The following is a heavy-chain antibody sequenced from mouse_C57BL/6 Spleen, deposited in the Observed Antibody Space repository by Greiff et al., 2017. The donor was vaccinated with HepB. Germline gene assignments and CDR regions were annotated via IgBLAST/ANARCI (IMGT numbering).Heavy chain of an antibody. CDR3: AIIYYYGSSYAMDY. CDR2: IDPSDSYT. Sequence: QVQLQQPGAELVMPGASVKLSCKASGYTFTSYWMHWVKQRPGQGLEWIGEIDPSDSYTNYNQKFKGKSTLTVDKSSSTAYMQLSSLTSEDSAVYYCAIIYYYGSSYAMDYWGQGTSVTVSS. V-gene: IGHV1-69*01. D-gene: IGHD1-1*01. J-gene: IGHJ4*01. CDR1: GYTFTSYW.